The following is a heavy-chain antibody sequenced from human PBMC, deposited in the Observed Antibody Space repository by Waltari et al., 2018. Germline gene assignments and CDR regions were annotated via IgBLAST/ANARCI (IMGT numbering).Heavy chain of an antibody. CDR2: INHSGSN. J-gene: IGHJ4*02. V-gene: IGHV4-34*01. CDR3: AGGNILYDYIWGSYRQYYFDY. Sequence: QVQLQQWGAGLLKPSETLSLTCAVYGGSFSGYYWSWIRQPPGKGLEWMGEINHSGSNTSNPSPKIRCTISGNTTKNQSTLKVSFVTAADTAVYYCAGGNILYDYIWGSYRQYYFDYWGQGTLVTVSS. D-gene: IGHD3-16*02. CDR1: GGSFSGYY.